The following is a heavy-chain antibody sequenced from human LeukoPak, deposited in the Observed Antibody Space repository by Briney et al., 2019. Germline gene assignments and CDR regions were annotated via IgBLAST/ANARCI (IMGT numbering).Heavy chain of an antibody. J-gene: IGHJ4*02. V-gene: IGHV3-21*01. CDR2: ISSSSSYI. CDR1: GFTFSSND. CDR3: ASSIAARPD. Sequence: GGSLRLSCTGSGFTFSSNDMNWVRQAPGKGLEWVSSISSSSSYIYYADSVKGRFTISRDNAKNSLYLQMNSLRAEDTAVYYCASSIAARPDWGQGTLVTVSS. D-gene: IGHD6-6*01.